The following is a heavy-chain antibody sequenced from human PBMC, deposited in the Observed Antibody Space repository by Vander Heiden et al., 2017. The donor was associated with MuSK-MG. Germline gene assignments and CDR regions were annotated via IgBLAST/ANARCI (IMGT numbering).Heavy chain of an antibody. J-gene: IGHJ4*02. V-gene: IGHV1-46*01. D-gene: IGHD5-12*01. CDR2: SNPSGGST. Sequence: QVQLVQSGAEVKKPGASVKVSCKASGYTFTSYYMKWGRQATGQGLEWMGISNPSGGSTSYAQKFQGRVTMTRDTSTSTVYMELSSLSSEDTAVYYCARTHIVATQTLDYWGQGTLVTVSS. CDR1: GYTFTSYY. CDR3: ARTHIVATQTLDY.